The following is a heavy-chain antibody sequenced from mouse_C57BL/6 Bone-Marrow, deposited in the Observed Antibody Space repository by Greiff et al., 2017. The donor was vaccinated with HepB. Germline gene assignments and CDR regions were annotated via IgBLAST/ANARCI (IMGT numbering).Heavy chain of an antibody. CDR1: GFNIKDDY. V-gene: IGHV14-4*01. Sequence: EVQLQQSGAELVRPGASVKLSCTASGFNIKDDYMHWVKQRPEQGLEWIGWIDPENGDTEYALKFQGKATITADTSSNKAYLQLSSLTSEDTAVYYCTHYYGSSWFAYWGQGTLVTVSA. CDR2: IDPENGDT. CDR3: THYYGSSWFAY. J-gene: IGHJ3*01. D-gene: IGHD1-1*01.